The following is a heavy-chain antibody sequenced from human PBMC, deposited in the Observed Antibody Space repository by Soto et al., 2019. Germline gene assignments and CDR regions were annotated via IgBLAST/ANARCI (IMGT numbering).Heavy chain of an antibody. V-gene: IGHV3-23*01. CDR3: AKQTTVTRGVPWFDP. J-gene: IGHJ5*02. Sequence: GGSLRLSCAASGFTFSSYAMNWVRQAPGKGLEWVSAISGSGGSTYYADSVKGRFTISRDNSKNTLYLQMNSLRAEDTAVYYCAKQTTVTRGVPWFDPWGQGTLVTVSS. CDR1: GFTFSSYA. CDR2: ISGSGGST. D-gene: IGHD4-4*01.